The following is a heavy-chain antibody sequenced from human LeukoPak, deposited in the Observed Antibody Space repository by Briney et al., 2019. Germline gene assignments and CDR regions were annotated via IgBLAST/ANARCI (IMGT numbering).Heavy chain of an antibody. V-gene: IGHV1-69*13. CDR1: AGTFSSYA. CDR2: IILIFGTA. CDR3: ARGPPVHFYNWFDP. J-gene: IGHJ5*02. D-gene: IGHD3-3*02. Sequence: SVSVSFTSSAGTFSSYAISWVRQAPGQGLEWMGGIILIFGTANYAQKFQGRVTITADESTSTAYMELSSLRSEDTAVYYCARGPPVHFYNWFDPWGQGTLVTVS.